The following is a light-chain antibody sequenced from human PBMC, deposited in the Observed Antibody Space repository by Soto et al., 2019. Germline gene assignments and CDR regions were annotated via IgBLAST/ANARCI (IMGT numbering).Light chain of an antibody. CDR3: SSYTSSSPCV. V-gene: IGLV2-14*01. CDR2: EVS. CDR1: SSDVGGYNY. J-gene: IGLJ1*01. Sequence: QSVLTQPASVSGSPGQSITISCTGTSSDVGGYNYVSWHQQHPGKAPKLMIYEVSNRPSGVSNRFSGSKSGNTASLTISGLQAEDEADYYCSSYTSSSPCVFGTGTKVTVL.